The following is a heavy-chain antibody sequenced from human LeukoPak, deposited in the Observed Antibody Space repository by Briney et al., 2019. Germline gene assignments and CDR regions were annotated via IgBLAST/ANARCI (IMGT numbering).Heavy chain of an antibody. Sequence: ASVKVSCKASGYTFTSYDINWVRQATGQGLEWMGWMNPNSGNTGYAQKFQGRVTMTRNTSISTAYMELSSLRSEDTAVYYCARAKYATMVRGVIIAEDNWFDPWGQGTLVTVSS. D-gene: IGHD3-10*01. CDR2: MNPNSGNT. V-gene: IGHV1-8*01. J-gene: IGHJ5*02. CDR1: GYTFTSYD. CDR3: ARAKYATMVRGVIIAEDNWFDP.